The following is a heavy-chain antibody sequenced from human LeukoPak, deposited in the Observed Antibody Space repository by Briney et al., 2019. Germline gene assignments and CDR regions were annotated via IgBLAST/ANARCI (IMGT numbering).Heavy chain of an antibody. CDR3: TRGSGWYYY. J-gene: IGHJ4*02. CDR1: GGSICSYY. V-gene: IGHV4-59*01. CDR2: IYYSGST. Sequence: SETLSLTSTVSGGSICSYYWSWIRQPPGKGLEWIGYIYYSGSTNYNPSLKSRVTISVDTSKNQFSLKLSSVTAADTAVYYCTRGSGWYYYWGQGTLVTVSS. D-gene: IGHD6-19*01.